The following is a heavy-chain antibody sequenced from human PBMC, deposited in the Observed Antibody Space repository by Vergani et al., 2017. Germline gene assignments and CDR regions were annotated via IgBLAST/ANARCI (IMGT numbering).Heavy chain of an antibody. D-gene: IGHD2-8*01. Sequence: EVQLVNTGGGLIQPGGSLRLSCAASGFTFSSYSMNWVRQAPGKGLEWVSYISSSSSTIYYADSVKGRFTISRDNAKNSLYLQMNSLRAEDTAVYYCAGGVLMVYATYYYGMDVWGQGTTVTVSS. CDR3: AGGVLMVYATYYYGMDV. CDR2: ISSSSSTI. CDR1: GFTFSSYS. V-gene: IGHV3-48*01. J-gene: IGHJ6*02.